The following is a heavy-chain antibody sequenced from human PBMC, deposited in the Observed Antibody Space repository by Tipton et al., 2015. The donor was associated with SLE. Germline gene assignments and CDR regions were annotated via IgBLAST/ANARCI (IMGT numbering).Heavy chain of an antibody. CDR1: GFTFSSYW. CDR2: INSDGSST. D-gene: IGHD2-2*02. CDR3: ARGRVVPAAISDYYYMDV. V-gene: IGHV3-74*01. J-gene: IGHJ6*03. Sequence: SLRLSCAASGFTFSSYWMHWVRQAPGKGLVWVSRINSDGSSTSYEDSVKGRFTISRDNAKNTLYLQMNSLRAEDTAVYYCARGRVVPAAISDYYYMDVWGKGTTVTVSS.